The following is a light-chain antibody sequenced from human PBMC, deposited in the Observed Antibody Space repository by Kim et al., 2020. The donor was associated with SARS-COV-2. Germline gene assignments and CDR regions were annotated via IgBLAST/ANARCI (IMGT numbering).Light chain of an antibody. V-gene: IGKV2-28*01. CDR3: MHFLQTPHT. CDR1: QCLLHKNVYNF. J-gene: IGKJ1*01. CDR2: LGS. Sequence: PASSSCGSSQCLLHKNVYNFLDWYVQKPGQSPQLLIYLGSTRTSGVPDRFSGRGSGTDFSLQISKVKPEDIGVYYCMHFLQTPHTFGQGTKVDIK.